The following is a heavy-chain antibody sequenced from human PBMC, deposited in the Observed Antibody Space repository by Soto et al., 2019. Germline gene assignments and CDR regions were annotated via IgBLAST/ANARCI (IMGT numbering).Heavy chain of an antibody. CDR3: ARTYVPGIAGFDP. CDR2: MSGDGKTI. D-gene: IGHD1-1*01. V-gene: IGHV3-74*01. Sequence: GGSLRLSSAASGFTCSNYFMHWVRQVPGEGLVWVSRMSGDGKTISYADSVKGRFTISRDNAKNTLYLQMNSLRVEDTAVYYCARTYVPGIAGFDPWGKGTLVTVSS. J-gene: IGHJ5*02. CDR1: GFTCSNYF.